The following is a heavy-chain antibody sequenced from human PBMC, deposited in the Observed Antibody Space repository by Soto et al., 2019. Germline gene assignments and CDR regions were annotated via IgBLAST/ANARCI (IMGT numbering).Heavy chain of an antibody. CDR1: AFTFSSYA. V-gene: IGHV3-23*01. D-gene: IGHD4-17*01. CDR3: ARGFTVTTGTTDAFDI. CDR2: ISGGGGSA. Sequence: EVRLLESGGDLVQPGGSLRLSCAASAFTFSSYAMSWVRQAPGKGLEWVSTISGGGGSAYYAASVEGRFTISRDNSKNTLYLQMNSLRAEDTAVYYCARGFTVTTGTTDAFDIWGQGTMVTVSS. J-gene: IGHJ3*02.